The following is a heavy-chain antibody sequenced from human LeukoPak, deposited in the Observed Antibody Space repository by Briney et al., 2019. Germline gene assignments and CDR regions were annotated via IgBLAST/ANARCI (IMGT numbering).Heavy chain of an antibody. CDR3: ARGAYAKEELAPPGWDY. CDR1: GYTFTSYG. V-gene: IGHV1-18*01. J-gene: IGHJ4*02. CDR2: ISAYNGNT. Sequence: ASVKVSCKASGYTFTSYGISWVRQAPGQGLEWMGWISAYNGNTNYAQKFQGRVTMTRDTSTSTVYMELSSLRFEDTAVYYCARGAYAKEELAPPGWDYWGQGTLVTVSS. D-gene: IGHD1-26*01.